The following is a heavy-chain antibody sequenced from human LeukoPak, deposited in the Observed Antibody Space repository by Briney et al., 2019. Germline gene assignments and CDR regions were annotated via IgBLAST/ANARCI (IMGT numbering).Heavy chain of an antibody. CDR2: IYYGGNT. CDR3: ASGPRNYYYSGRYHY. J-gene: IGHJ4*02. D-gene: IGHD3-10*01. Sequence: SETLSLTCGVSGGSFNSDDYYWNWIRQPPGRGLEWIGYIYYGGNTNYNPSLRSRVTISMDTSKNQFSLKVNSVTAADTAVYFCASGPRNYYYSGRYHYWGQGTLVTVSS. CDR1: GGSFNSDDYY. V-gene: IGHV4-61*08.